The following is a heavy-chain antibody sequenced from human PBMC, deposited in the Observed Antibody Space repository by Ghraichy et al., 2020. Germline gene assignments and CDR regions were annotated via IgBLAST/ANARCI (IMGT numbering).Heavy chain of an antibody. J-gene: IGHJ3*02. Sequence: SVKVSCKASGGTFSSYAISWVRQAPGQGLEWMGGIIPIFGTANYTQKFQGRVTITADESTSTAYMELSSLRSEDTAVYYCAATDSRLTTVTSTDAFDIWGQGTMVTVSS. D-gene: IGHD4-17*01. CDR2: IIPIFGTA. CDR1: GGTFSSYA. V-gene: IGHV1-69*13. CDR3: AATDSRLTTVTSTDAFDI.